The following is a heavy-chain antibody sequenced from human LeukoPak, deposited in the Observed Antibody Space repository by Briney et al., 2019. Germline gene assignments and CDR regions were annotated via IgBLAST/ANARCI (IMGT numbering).Heavy chain of an antibody. CDR1: GFTFSSYA. J-gene: IGHJ4*02. D-gene: IGHD4-17*01. CDR3: AKSTHDYDDRGILRGFDY. Sequence: GGSLRLSCAASGFTFSSYAMSWVRQAPGKGLEWVSAISGSGGSTYYADSVKGRFTISRGNSKNTLYLQMNSLRAEDTAVCYCAKSTHDYDDRGILRGFDYWGQGTLVTVSS. CDR2: ISGSGGST. V-gene: IGHV3-23*01.